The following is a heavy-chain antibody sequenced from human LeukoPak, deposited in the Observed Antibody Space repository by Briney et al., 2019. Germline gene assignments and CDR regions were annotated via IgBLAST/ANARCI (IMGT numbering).Heavy chain of an antibody. Sequence: GASVKVSCKASGYTFTGYYIHWVRQAPGQGLEWMGWINPNTGGTNYAQKFQGRVTLTRDTSISTAYMELSRLRSDDTAVYYCAREEETYGMDVWGQGTTVTVSS. D-gene: IGHD5-24*01. CDR1: GYTFTGYY. J-gene: IGHJ6*02. CDR2: INPNTGGT. CDR3: AREEETYGMDV. V-gene: IGHV1-2*02.